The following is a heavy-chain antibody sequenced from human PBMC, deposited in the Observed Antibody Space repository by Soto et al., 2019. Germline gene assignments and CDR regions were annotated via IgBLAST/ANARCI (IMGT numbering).Heavy chain of an antibody. CDR1: AFTFSSYA. CDR2: ISGSGGST. V-gene: IGHV3-23*01. J-gene: IGHJ6*02. Sequence: GGSLRLSCAASAFTFSSYAMSWVRQAPGKGLEWVSAISGSGGSTYYADSVKGRFTISRDNAKNTLYLQMNSLRAEDTAVYYCASLPGGYYYYYGMDVWGQGTTVTV. CDR3: ASLPGGYYYYYGMDV.